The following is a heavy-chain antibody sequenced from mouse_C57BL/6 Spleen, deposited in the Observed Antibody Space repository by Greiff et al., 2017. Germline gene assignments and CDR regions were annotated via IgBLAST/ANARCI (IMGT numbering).Heavy chain of an antibody. Sequence: VQLQQSVAELVRPGASVKLSCTASGYNFKNTYMNWVKQRPEQGLEWIGRIDPANGNTKYAPKFKGKATITADTSSNTAYLQLSSLTSEDTAIYYCGKDGSVAYWGQGTLVTVSA. CDR2: IDPANGNT. V-gene: IGHV14-3*01. J-gene: IGHJ3*01. CDR1: GYNFKNTY. CDR3: GKDGSVAY. D-gene: IGHD2-3*01.